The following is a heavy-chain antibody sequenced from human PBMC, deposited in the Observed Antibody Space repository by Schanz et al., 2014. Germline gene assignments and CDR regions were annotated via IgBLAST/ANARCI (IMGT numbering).Heavy chain of an antibody. D-gene: IGHD3-10*01. CDR1: GYTLKNYG. CDR2: MNPNSGDT. V-gene: IGHV1-8*01. J-gene: IGHJ6*03. CDR3: ARVSMEFERGKSYYYYMDV. Sequence: QAQLMQSGPELKRPGASVKVSCTASGYTLKNYGISWVRQAPGQGLEWMGWMNPNSGDTGYPRKFQDRVTMTRNTSISTAYMELNSLTSEDTAVYYCARVSMEFERGKSYYYYMDVWGRGTTVTVSS.